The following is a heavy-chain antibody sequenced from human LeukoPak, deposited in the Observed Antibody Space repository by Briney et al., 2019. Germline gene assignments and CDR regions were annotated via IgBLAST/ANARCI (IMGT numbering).Heavy chain of an antibody. V-gene: IGHV1-2*02. D-gene: IGHD3-10*01. CDR1: GYTFTGYY. CDR3: ATLLSALETKP. Sequence: GASVKVSYKASGYTFTGYYMHWVRQAPGQGLEWMGWINPNSGDTNYAQKFQGRVTMTRDTSISTAYMELSRLRSDDTAVYYCATLLSALETKPWGQGTQVTVSS. J-gene: IGHJ5*02. CDR2: INPNSGDT.